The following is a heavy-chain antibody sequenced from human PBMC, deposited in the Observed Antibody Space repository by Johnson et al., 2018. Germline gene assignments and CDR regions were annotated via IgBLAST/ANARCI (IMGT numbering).Heavy chain of an antibody. CDR1: RFSFSSYT. CDR3: ARGGIAVTGTEKLYYYMDV. CDR2: ISYDGGNE. J-gene: IGHJ6*03. Sequence: QVQLVQSGGGVVQPGRSLRLSCAASRFSFSSYTMHWVRQAPGKGLAWMAVISYDGGNEYFADSVTGRFTISRDNSQNTVYLQLNNLRADDTAVYYCARGGIAVTGTEKLYYYMDVWGTGTTVTVSS. D-gene: IGHD6-19*01. V-gene: IGHV3-30-3*01.